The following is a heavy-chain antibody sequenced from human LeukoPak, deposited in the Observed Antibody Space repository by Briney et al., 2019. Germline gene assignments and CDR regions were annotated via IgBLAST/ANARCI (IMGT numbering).Heavy chain of an antibody. V-gene: IGHV4-38-2*02. CDR2: IYHSGST. CDR1: GYSINNGYY. D-gene: IGHD6-13*01. CDR3: ARAFYSSSWYHKEDFFDY. J-gene: IGHJ4*02. Sequence: SETLSLTCTVSGYSINNGYYWGWIRQPPGKGLEWIGSIYHSGSTYYKPSLQSRVTISVDTSKNQFSLKLSSVTAADTAVYYCARAFYSSSWYHKEDFFDYWGQGTPVTVSS.